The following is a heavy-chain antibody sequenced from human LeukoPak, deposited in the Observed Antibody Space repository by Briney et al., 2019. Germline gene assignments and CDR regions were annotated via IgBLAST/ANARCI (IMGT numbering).Heavy chain of an antibody. J-gene: IGHJ4*02. D-gene: IGHD3-10*01. CDR3: ARAIWGSGSYWTYYFDY. V-gene: IGHV1-69*01. Sequence: SVKVSCKASGGTFSSYAINWVRQAPGQGLEWMGGIIPIFGTANYAQKFQGRVTITADESTSTAYMELSSLRSEDTAVYYCARAIWGSGSYWTYYFDYWGQGTLVTVSS. CDR2: IIPIFGTA. CDR1: GGTFSSYA.